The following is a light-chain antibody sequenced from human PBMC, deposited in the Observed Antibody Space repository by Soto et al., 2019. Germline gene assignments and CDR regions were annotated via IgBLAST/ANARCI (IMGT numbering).Light chain of an antibody. V-gene: IGLV2-14*01. CDR1: SSDVGGYNY. J-gene: IGLJ1*01. CDR3: FSFTTTSTHV. Sequence: QSALTQPASVSGSPGQSITISCTGTSSDVGGYNYVSWYQQYPGRVPKLLIYKVSERPSGVPDRFSGSKSGNTAYLTISGLQVEDEAEYFCFSFTTTSTHVFGTGTKVTVL. CDR2: KVS.